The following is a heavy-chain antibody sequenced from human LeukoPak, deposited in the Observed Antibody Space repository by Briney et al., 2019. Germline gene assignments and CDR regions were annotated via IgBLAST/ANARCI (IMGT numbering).Heavy chain of an antibody. CDR1: GGSFSGYY. J-gene: IGHJ6*03. CDR3: ARLPGKQQLNFIYYYYMDV. CDR2: INHSGST. V-gene: IGHV4-34*01. D-gene: IGHD6-13*01. Sequence: SETLSLTCAVYGGSFSGYYWSWIRQPPGKGLEWIGEINHSGSTNYNPSLKSRVTISVDTSKNQFSLKLSSVTAADTAVYYCARLPGKQQLNFIYYYYMDVWGKGTTVTVSS.